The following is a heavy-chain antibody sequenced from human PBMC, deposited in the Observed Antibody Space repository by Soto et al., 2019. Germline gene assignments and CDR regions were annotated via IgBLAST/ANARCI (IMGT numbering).Heavy chain of an antibody. CDR2: MSGSSSTT. Sequence: PWGSLRLSCATSGLTGSNYAMSWVRQAPGGGLEWVSSMSGSSSTTYYADSVRGRFTISRDRSKNTLYLQMSSLRAEDTALYYCAKNQERELPRVIDFWGQGTLVTVSS. V-gene: IGHV3-23*01. CDR1: GLTGSNYA. D-gene: IGHD1-7*01. CDR3: AKNQERELPRVIDF. J-gene: IGHJ4*02.